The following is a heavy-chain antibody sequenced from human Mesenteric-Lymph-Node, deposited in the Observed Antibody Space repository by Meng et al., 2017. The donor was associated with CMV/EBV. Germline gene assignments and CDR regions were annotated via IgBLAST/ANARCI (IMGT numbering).Heavy chain of an antibody. Sequence: SETLSLTCTASGDSISNNTCYWGWIRQPPGKGLEWIGSFYYGGSRYYNPSLKSRVTISEDSSKNQFSLKLTSVTAADTAVYYCVRDGRQWLGGRDYWGQGTLVTVSS. J-gene: IGHJ4*02. V-gene: IGHV4-39*07. CDR3: VRDGRQWLGGRDY. CDR2: FYYGGSR. D-gene: IGHD6-19*01. CDR1: GDSISNNTCY.